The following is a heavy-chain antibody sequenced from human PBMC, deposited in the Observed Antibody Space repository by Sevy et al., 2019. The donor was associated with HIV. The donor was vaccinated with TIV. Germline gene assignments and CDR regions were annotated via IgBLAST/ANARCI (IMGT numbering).Heavy chain of an antibody. CDR3: ARGRRDRSGYYYKYFDY. CDR2: IIPIFGTA. J-gene: IGHJ4*02. D-gene: IGHD3-22*01. V-gene: IGHV1-69*13. Sequence: ASVKVSCKASGGTFSSYAITWVRQAPGQGLEWMGGIIPIFGTANYAQKFQGRVTITVDESTSTAYIELSSLRCEDTAVYYCARGRRDRSGYYYKYFDYWGQGTLVTVSS. CDR1: GGTFSSYA.